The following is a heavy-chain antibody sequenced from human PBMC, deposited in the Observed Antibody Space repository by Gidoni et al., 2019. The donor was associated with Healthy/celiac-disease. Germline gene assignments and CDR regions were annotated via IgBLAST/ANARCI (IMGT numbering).Heavy chain of an antibody. CDR1: GGSISSDGYY. J-gene: IGHJ5*02. CDR3: ARAPTICSGGNCYSLGFDP. D-gene: IGHD2-15*01. V-gene: IGHV4-31*03. CDR2: IYYSGST. Sequence: QVQLQESGPGLVKPSQTLSLTCTVSGGSISSDGYYWSWIRRHPGKGLEWLGCIYYSGSTYYNPSLKSRVTISVGTSKNQFSLKLTSVTAADTAVYYCARAPTICSGGNCYSLGFDPWGQGTLVTVSS.